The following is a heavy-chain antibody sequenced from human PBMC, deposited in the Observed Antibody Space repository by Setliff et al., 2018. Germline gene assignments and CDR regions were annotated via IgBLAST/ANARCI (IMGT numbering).Heavy chain of an antibody. CDR1: GFTFSSYW. D-gene: IGHD3-16*01. CDR2: INQDGSEK. CDR3: ARDQGSYGYRAFDS. V-gene: IGHV3-7*01. J-gene: IGHJ4*02. Sequence: GGSLRLSCAASGFTFSSYWMSWVRQAPGKGLEWVANINQDGSEKYYVDSVKGRFTISRDNAKNSLYLQMNSLRAEDTAVYYCARDQGSYGYRAFDSWGQGALVTVSS.